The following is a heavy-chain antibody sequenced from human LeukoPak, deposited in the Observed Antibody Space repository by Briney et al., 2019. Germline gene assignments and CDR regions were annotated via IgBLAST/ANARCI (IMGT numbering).Heavy chain of an antibody. V-gene: IGHV3-48*01. CDR2: LSISSSTI. CDR3: ARGPPLFDP. CDR1: GVTFSSYD. J-gene: IGHJ5*02. Sequence: QPGGSLRLSCAAAGVTFSSYDMSWIRQAPGKGLEWVSYLSISSSTIYYADSVKGRFTISRDNAKKSLYLQMNSLRAEDTAIYYCARGPPLFDPWGQGTLVTVSS.